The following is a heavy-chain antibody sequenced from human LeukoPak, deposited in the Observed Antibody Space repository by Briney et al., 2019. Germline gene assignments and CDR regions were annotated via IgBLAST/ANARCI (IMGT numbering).Heavy chain of an antibody. CDR2: INHRGST. D-gene: IGHD6-13*01. CDR1: GGSFSGYH. Sequence: KPSETLSLTCAVYGGSFSGYHWSWIRQPPGKGLEWIGEINHRGSTNYNPSLKSRVTISVDTSKNQFSLKLSSVTAADTAVYCCARALGSSWYWVDPWGQGTLVTVSS. J-gene: IGHJ5*02. V-gene: IGHV4-34*01. CDR3: ARALGSSWYWVDP.